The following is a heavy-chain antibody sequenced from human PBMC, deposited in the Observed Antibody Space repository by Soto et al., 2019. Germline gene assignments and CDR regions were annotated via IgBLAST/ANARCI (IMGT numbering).Heavy chain of an antibody. Sequence: PGGSLRLSCAASGFTFSSYGMHWVRQAPGKGLEWVSVIWPDGSNTYYADSVKGRFTISRDNTKNTLCLQMNSLRAEETAVYYCTIDSFGTRDYWVQGSLVTVSS. CDR2: IWPDGSNT. V-gene: IGHV3-30*02. D-gene: IGHD3-10*01. J-gene: IGHJ4*02. CDR3: TIDSFGTRDY. CDR1: GFTFSSYG.